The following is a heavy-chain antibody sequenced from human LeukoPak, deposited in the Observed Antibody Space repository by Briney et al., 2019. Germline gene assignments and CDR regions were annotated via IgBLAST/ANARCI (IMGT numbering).Heavy chain of an antibody. CDR2: ITGSGSGI. V-gene: IGHV3-23*01. J-gene: IGHJ4*02. CDR1: GFTFSNYA. D-gene: IGHD3-9*01. CDR3: AKWGDYDVLTGYYVPDY. Sequence: PGGSLRLSCAASGFTFSNYAMSWVRQAPGKGLEWVSAITGSGSGIYYADSMKSRFTISRDNSKNTLYLQINSLRAEDTAVYYCAKWGDYDVLTGYYVPDYWGQGTLVTVSS.